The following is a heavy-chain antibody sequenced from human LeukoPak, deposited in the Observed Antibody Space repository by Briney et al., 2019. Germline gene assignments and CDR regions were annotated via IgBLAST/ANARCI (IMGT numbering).Heavy chain of an antibody. D-gene: IGHD5-18*01. CDR2: INPSGGST. V-gene: IGHV1-46*01. CDR3: AREDTAMVNVDY. Sequence: ASVTVSFKAFGYTFTIYYMHWVRQAPGQGLEWMGIINPSGGSTSYAQKFQGRVTMTRDTSTSTVYMELSSLRSEDTAVYYCAREDTAMVNVDYWGQGTLVTVSS. CDR1: GYTFTIYY. J-gene: IGHJ4*02.